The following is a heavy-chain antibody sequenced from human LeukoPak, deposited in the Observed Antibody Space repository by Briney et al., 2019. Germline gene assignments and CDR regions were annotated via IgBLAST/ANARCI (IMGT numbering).Heavy chain of an antibody. D-gene: IGHD3/OR15-3a*01. CDR2: IDNSGNT. J-gene: IGHJ4*02. V-gene: IGHV4-39*01. CDR3: ARQTGSGLFILP. CDR1: GGSISGSSYN. Sequence: SETLSLTCTVSGGSISGSSYNWGWIRQPPGKGLEWIGSIDNSGNTYYNPSLKSQVSISIDTSKNQFSLRLTSVTAADTAVYYCARQTGSGLFILPGGQGTLVTVSS.